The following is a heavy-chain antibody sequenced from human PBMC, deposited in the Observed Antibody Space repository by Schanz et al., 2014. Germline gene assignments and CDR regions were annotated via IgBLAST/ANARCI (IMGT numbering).Heavy chain of an antibody. CDR3: TKGRTFGR. V-gene: IGHV1-8*01. J-gene: IGHJ4*02. CDR2: MNSKTGNT. D-gene: IGHD3-16*01. CDR1: GYIFGSHG. Sequence: QVQLVQSGAEVKKPGASVKVSCKASGYIFGSHGMTWVRQAPGQGPELMGWMNSKTGNTGYAQRFQGRVTMTRNTSITTAYLELSSLRSGDTAVYYCTKGRTFGRWGQGTLVNVSS.